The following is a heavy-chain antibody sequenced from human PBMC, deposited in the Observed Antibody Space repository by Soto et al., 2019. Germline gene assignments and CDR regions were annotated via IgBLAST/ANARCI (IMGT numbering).Heavy chain of an antibody. Sequence: QVQLVQSGAEVKKPGSSVKVSCKASGGTFSSYAISWVRQAPGQGLEWMGGIIPIFGTANYAQKFQGRVTITAHESTSTAYMELSSLRSEDTAVYYCARKHCSGGSCYRAYYHYGMDVWGQGTTVTVSS. J-gene: IGHJ6*02. V-gene: IGHV1-69*01. CDR1: GGTFSSYA. CDR3: ARKHCSGGSCYRAYYHYGMDV. CDR2: IIPIFGTA. D-gene: IGHD2-15*01.